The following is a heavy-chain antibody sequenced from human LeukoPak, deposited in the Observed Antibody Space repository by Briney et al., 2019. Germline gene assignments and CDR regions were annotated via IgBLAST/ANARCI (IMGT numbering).Heavy chain of an antibody. CDR2: ISAYNGNT. CDR3: ARERSDFWSGYNFDY. J-gene: IGHJ4*02. CDR1: GYTFTSYG. D-gene: IGHD3-3*01. Sequence: ASVKVSCKASGYTFTSYGISWVRQAPGQGLEWMGWISAYNGNTNYAQKLQGRVTMTTDTSTSTAYMELRSLRSDDTAVYYRARERSDFWSGYNFDYWGQGTLVTVSS. V-gene: IGHV1-18*01.